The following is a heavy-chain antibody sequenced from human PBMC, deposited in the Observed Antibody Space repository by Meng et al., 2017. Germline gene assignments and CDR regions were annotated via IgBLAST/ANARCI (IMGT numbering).Heavy chain of an antibody. Sequence: GESLKISCAASGFTFSSHSMNWVRQAPGKGLEWVSSISSSSSYIYYADSVKGRFTISRDNAKNSLYLQMNSLRAKDTAVYYCARERESYYDSSGYYYDYYYDMDVWGQGTTVTVSS. D-gene: IGHD3-22*01. CDR3: ARERESYYDSSGYYYDYYYDMDV. V-gene: IGHV3-21*01. CDR1: GFTFSSHS. J-gene: IGHJ6*02. CDR2: ISSSSSYI.